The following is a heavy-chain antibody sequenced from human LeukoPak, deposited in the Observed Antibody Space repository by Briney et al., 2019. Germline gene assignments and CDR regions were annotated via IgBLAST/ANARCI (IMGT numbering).Heavy chain of an antibody. J-gene: IGHJ6*03. CDR1: GSSITNNIYY. V-gene: IGHV4-39*07. Sequence: SETLSLTCTVSGSSITNNIYYWGWIRQPPGKGLEWIGNIFYSGTTYYNPSLKSRVTISLDTSKNQFSLQLRSVTAADTAVYYCASEYYDFWSGYRHPDAYYYYYYMDVWGKGTTVTVSS. D-gene: IGHD3-3*01. CDR3: ASEYYDFWSGYRHPDAYYYYYYMDV. CDR2: IFYSGTT.